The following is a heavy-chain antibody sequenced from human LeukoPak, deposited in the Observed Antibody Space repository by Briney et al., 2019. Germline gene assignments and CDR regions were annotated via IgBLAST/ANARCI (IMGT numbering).Heavy chain of an antibody. D-gene: IGHD3-16*01. CDR2: ISGSGGST. CDR3: ARAPSGGNFDY. Sequence: GGSLRLSCAASGFTFSGYAMSWVRQAPGKGLEWVSAISGSGGSTYYADSVKGRFTISRDNSKNTLYLQMNSLRTEDTAVYYCARAPSGGNFDYWGQGILVTVSS. V-gene: IGHV3-23*01. J-gene: IGHJ4*02. CDR1: GFTFSGYA.